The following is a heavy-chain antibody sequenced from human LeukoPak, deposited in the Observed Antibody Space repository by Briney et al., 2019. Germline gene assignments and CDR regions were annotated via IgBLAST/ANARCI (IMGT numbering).Heavy chain of an antibody. CDR2: INPSGGST. CDR3: ARDPLSRPDDYVMDV. CDR1: GYTFTSYY. J-gene: IGHJ6*02. V-gene: IGHV1-46*01. D-gene: IGHD3-3*01. Sequence: GASVKVSCKASGYTFTSYYMHWVRQAPGQGLEWMGIINPSGGSTSYAQKFQGRVTMTRDTSTSTVYMELSSLRSEDMAVYYCARDPLSRPDDYVMDVWGQGTTVTVSS.